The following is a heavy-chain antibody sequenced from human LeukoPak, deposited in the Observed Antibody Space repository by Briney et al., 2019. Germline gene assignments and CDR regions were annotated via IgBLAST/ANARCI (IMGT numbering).Heavy chain of an antibody. CDR3: ARPGNYYDSSGYYPHYYYYYMDV. V-gene: IGHV4-39*01. D-gene: IGHD3-22*01. CDR1: GGSVSSYY. J-gene: IGHJ6*03. Sequence: SETLSLTCTVSGGSVSSYYWGWIRRPPGKGLEWIGSIYYSGSTYYNPSLKSRVTIFVDTSKNQFSLKLSSVTAADTAVYYCARPGNYYDSSGYYPHYYYYYMDVWGKGTTVTVSS. CDR2: IYYSGST.